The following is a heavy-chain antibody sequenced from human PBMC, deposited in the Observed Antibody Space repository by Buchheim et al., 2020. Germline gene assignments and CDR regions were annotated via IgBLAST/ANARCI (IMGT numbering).Heavy chain of an antibody. CDR3: ARGPDVRSNFWHLPL. V-gene: IGHV3-23*01. CDR1: GFTFSNYA. Sequence: DVQLLESGGALVQPGGSLRLSCAASGFTFSNYAFGWVRQAPGGGLEWISSITTGGKTFYANSLKGHFIVSRDNSKNQVFLQMHSLTVADTAVYFCARGPDVRSNFWHLPLLGRGTL. CDR2: ITTGGKT. D-gene: IGHD3-3*01. J-gene: IGHJ2*01.